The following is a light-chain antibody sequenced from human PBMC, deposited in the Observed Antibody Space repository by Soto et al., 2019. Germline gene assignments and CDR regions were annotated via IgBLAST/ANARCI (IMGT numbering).Light chain of an antibody. Sequence: EIVLTQSPCTLSFSPLERATLSCRASQSVSSSYLAWYQQKPGQAPKVLIYRASSRATGIPDRFSGSGSGTDFTLTISRLEPEDFAVYYCQQYGSSPLTFGGGTKVDIK. J-gene: IGKJ4*01. V-gene: IGKV3-20*01. CDR2: RAS. CDR3: QQYGSSPLT. CDR1: QSVSSSY.